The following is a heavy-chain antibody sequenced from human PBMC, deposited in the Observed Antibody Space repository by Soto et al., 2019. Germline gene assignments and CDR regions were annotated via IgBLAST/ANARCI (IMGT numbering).Heavy chain of an antibody. CDR2: INSDGSRI. CDR1: GFTFSSQG. Sequence: PGGSLRLSCAASGFTFSSQGMYWVRQSPGKGPEWVSDINSDGSRIAYADSVKGRFTISRDNAKNTLYLQMNSLRVEDTAGDYCVRDPGWGRGTLVTVSS. V-gene: IGHV3-74*03. CDR3: VRDPG. J-gene: IGHJ4*02.